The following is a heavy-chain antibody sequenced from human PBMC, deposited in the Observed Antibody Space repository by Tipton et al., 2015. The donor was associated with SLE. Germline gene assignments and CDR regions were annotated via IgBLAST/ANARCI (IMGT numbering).Heavy chain of an antibody. CDR1: GGSISSGSYY. J-gene: IGHJ6*03. D-gene: IGHD5-12*01. Sequence: LRLSCTVSGGSISSGSYYWSWIRQPAGKGLEWIGRIYTTGSTNYNPSLKSRVTISVDTSKNQFSLKLSPVTAADTAVYYCARGGDIVATRGWYYMDVWGKGTTVTVSS. V-gene: IGHV4-61*02. CDR2: IYTTGST. CDR3: ARGGDIVATRGWYYMDV.